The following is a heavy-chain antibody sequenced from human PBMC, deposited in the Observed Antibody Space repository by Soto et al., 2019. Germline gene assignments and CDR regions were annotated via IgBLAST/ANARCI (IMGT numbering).Heavy chain of an antibody. CDR1: GYTFTSYG. V-gene: IGHV1-18*01. Sequence: QVQLVQSGAEVKKPGASVKVSCKASGYTFTSYGISWVRQAPGQGLEWMGWISAYNGNTNYAQKLQGRVTMTTDTSTRTAYMELRSLRSDDTAVYYSAIGYSSGWYGDGGAFDIWGQGTMVTVSS. D-gene: IGHD6-19*01. J-gene: IGHJ3*02. CDR3: AIGYSSGWYGDGGAFDI. CDR2: ISAYNGNT.